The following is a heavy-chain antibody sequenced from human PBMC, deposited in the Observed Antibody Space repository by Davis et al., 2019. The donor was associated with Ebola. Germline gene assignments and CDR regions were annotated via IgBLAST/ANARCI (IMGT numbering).Heavy chain of an antibody. Sequence: GESLKISCAASGFTFSKYDMTWVRQAPGKGLEWVSVISGSGGTTYYADSVKGRFTISRDNAKNTPSLQMNSLRAEDTAVYYCAKVRDDYWGQGTLVTVSS. CDR1: GFTFSKYD. V-gene: IGHV3-23*01. CDR3: AKVRDDY. CDR2: ISGSGGTT. J-gene: IGHJ4*02.